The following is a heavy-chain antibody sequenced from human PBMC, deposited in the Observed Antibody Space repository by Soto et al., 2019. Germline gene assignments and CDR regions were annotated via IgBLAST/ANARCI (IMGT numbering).Heavy chain of an antibody. CDR1: GYTFTSYA. CDR2: INAGNGNT. D-gene: IGHD3-16*02. J-gene: IGHJ6*02. CDR3: ASSRMITFGGVIEYYYYYGMDV. V-gene: IGHV1-3*01. Sequence: ASVKVSCKASGYTFTSYAMHWVRQAPGQRLEWMGWINAGNGNTKYSQKFQGRVTITADKSTSTAYMELSSLRSEDTAVYYCASSRMITFGGVIEYYYYYGMDVWGQGTTVTVSS.